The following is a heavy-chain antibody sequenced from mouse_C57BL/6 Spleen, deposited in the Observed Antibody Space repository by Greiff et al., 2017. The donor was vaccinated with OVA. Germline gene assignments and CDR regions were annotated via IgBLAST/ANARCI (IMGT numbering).Heavy chain of an antibody. CDR2: ISSGSSTI. CDR3: AKGDGYSSWFAY. V-gene: IGHV5-17*01. Sequence: DVMLVESGGGLVKPGGSLKLSCAASGFTFSDYGMHWVRQAPEKGLEWVAYISSGSSTIYYADTVKGRFTISRDNAKNTLFLQMTSLRSEDTAMYYCAKGDGYSSWFAYWGQGTLVTVSA. J-gene: IGHJ3*01. D-gene: IGHD2-3*01. CDR1: GFTFSDYG.